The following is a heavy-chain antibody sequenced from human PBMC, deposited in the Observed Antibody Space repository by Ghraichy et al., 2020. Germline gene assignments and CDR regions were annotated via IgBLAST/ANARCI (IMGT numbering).Heavy chain of an antibody. V-gene: IGHV3-74*01. D-gene: IGHD3-10*01. CDR2: INSDGSST. Sequence: GGSLRLSCAASGFTFSSYWMHWVRQAPGKGLVWVSRINSDGSSTSYADSVKGRFTISRDNAKNTLYLQMNSLRAEDTAVCYCARDVYGSGSYYEVSYYGMDVWGQGTTVTVSS. CDR3: ARDVYGSGSYYEVSYYGMDV. CDR1: GFTFSSYW. J-gene: IGHJ6*02.